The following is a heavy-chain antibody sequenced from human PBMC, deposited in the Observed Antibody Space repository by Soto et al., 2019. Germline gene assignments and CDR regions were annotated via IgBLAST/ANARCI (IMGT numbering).Heavy chain of an antibody. Sequence: ASVKVSCKTSGGTFSSDAISWVRQAPGQGLEWMGGIIPVFGTANYAQKFQGRVTITADESTSTAYMELSSLRSDDTAVYYCATSPNPGTNYYSYYGMDVWGQGTTVTVSS. V-gene: IGHV1-69*13. CDR1: GGTFSSDA. CDR2: IIPVFGTA. D-gene: IGHD1-1*01. CDR3: ATSPNPGTNYYSYYGMDV. J-gene: IGHJ6*02.